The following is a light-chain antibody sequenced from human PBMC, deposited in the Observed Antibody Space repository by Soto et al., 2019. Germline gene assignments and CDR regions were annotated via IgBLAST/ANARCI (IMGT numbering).Light chain of an antibody. CDR3: QTWATGPDWV. CDR2: LDSDGSH. V-gene: IGLV4-69*01. Sequence: QSVLTQSPSASASLGASVKLTCTLSSGHSSYTIVWHQQQPDKGPRYLMNLDSDGSHYKGDGIPDRFSGSSSGTERYLTISSLQSEDEADYYCQTWATGPDWVFGGGTKLIVL. J-gene: IGLJ3*02. CDR1: SGHSSYT.